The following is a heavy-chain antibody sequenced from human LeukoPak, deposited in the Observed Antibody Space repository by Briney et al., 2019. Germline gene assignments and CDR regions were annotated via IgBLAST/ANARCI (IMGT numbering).Heavy chain of an antibody. J-gene: IGHJ4*02. Sequence: GGSLRLSCAASGFTFSHYGMSWVRQAPGKGLEWVSAISGSGGSTYYADSVKGRFTISRDNSKNTLYLQMNSLRAEDTAVYYCAKALAAGKGYWGQGTLVTVSS. V-gene: IGHV3-23*01. D-gene: IGHD6-13*01. CDR2: ISGSGGST. CDR1: GFTFSHYG. CDR3: AKALAAGKGY.